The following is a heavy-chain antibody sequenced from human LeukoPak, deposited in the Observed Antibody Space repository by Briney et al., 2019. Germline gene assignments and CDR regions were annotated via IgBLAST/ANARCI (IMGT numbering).Heavy chain of an antibody. CDR1: GFTFSDYY. Sequence: GGSLRLSCAASGFTFSDYYMSWIRQAPGKGLEWVSYISSSGSTIYYADSVKGRFTISRDNDKNSLYLQMNSLRAEDTAVYYCARGLIGYDILTGLIDYWGQGTLVTLSS. J-gene: IGHJ4*02. D-gene: IGHD3-9*01. CDR3: ARGLIGYDILTGLIDY. CDR2: ISSSGSTI. V-gene: IGHV3-11*04.